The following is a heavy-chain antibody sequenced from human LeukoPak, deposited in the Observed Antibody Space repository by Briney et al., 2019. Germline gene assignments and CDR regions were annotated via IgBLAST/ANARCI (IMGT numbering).Heavy chain of an antibody. CDR1: GFTYSSYA. CDR3: ARERYYYDSSGYWSIDY. CDR2: ISSNGGST. J-gene: IGHJ4*02. V-gene: IGHV3-64*01. Sequence: GGSLRLSCAASGFTYSSYAMHWVRQAPGKGLEYASAISSNGGSTYYANSVKGRFTISRDNSKNTLYLQMGSLRAEDTAVYYCARERYYYDSSGYWSIDYWGQGTLVTVSS. D-gene: IGHD3-22*01.